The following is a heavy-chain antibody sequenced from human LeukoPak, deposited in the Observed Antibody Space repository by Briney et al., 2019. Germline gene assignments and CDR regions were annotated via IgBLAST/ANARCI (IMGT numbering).Heavy chain of an antibody. CDR2: ISSSSSYI. CDR3: ARESEGDRPFDY. D-gene: IGHD2-21*02. CDR1: GFTFSSYS. V-gene: IGHV3-21*01. Sequence: GGSLRLSCAASGFTFSSYSMNWVRQAPGKGLEWVSSISSSSSYIYYADSVKGRFTISRDNAKNSLYLQMNSLRAEDTAVYYCARESEGDRPFDYWGQGTLVTVSS. J-gene: IGHJ4*02.